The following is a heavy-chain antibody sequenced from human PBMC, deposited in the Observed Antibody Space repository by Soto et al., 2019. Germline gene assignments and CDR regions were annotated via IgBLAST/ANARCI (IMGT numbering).Heavy chain of an antibody. J-gene: IGHJ4*02. V-gene: IGHV4-34*01. CDR1: GGSFSGYY. D-gene: IGHD5-12*01. CDR2: INHSGST. Sequence: PSATLSLTCAVYGGSFSGYYWSWIRQPPGKGLEWIGEINHSGSTNYNPSLKSRVTISVDTSKNQFSLKLSSVTAADTAVYYCARESGVATISPTFDYWGQGTLVTVSS. CDR3: ARESGVATISPTFDY.